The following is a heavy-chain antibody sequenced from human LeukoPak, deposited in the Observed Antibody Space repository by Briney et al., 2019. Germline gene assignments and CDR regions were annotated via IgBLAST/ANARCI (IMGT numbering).Heavy chain of an antibody. Sequence: PGGSLRLSCAASGFTFSSYWMSWVRQAPGKGLEWVANIKQDGSEKYYVDSVKGRFTISRDNAKNSLYLQMNSLRAEDTAVYYCARDLYSDYALFDYWGQGTLVTVSS. CDR3: ARDLYSDYALFDY. CDR2: IKQDGSEK. CDR1: GFTFSSYW. D-gene: IGHD4-11*01. J-gene: IGHJ4*02. V-gene: IGHV3-7*01.